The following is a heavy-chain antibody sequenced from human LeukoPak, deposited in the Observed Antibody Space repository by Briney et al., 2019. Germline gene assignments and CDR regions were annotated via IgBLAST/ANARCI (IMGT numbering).Heavy chain of an antibody. CDR2: ISDSGDST. D-gene: IGHD3-10*01. J-gene: IGHJ4*02. CDR3: AKDSPVRSF. CDR1: GFTFSSHA. Sequence: PGESLRLTCAASGFTFSSHAMSWVRQAPGKGLEWVSAISDSGDSTYYADFVKGRFTISRDDSKNTLYLQMNSLRAEDTAVYYCAKDSPVRSFWGQGTLVTVSS. V-gene: IGHV3-23*01.